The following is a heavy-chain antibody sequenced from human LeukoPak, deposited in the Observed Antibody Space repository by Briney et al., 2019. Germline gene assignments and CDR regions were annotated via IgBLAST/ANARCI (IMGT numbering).Heavy chain of an antibody. CDR2: ISGTGRSA. J-gene: IGHJ6*03. CDR1: GFTFSSYS. CDR3: AKTGYSSSWFFGYMDV. D-gene: IGHD6-13*01. Sequence: GGSLRLSCAASGFTFSSYSLNWVRQAPGKGLEWVSSISGTGRSAYYADSVKGRFTSSRDNSKNTLYLQMNSLRAEDTAVYYCAKTGYSSSWFFGYMDVWGKGTTVTVSS. V-gene: IGHV3-23*01.